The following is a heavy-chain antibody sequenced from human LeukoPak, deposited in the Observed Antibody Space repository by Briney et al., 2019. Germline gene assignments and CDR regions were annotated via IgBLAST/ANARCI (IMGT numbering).Heavy chain of an antibody. CDR2: IVGGAGGT. D-gene: IGHD2-15*01. CDR1: GFTFSSHG. V-gene: IGHV3-23*01. CDR3: AKIPSRGYCSGGSCYENYFDY. Sequence: GGTLRLSCAASGFTFSSHGMSWVRQAPGKGLEWVSGIVGGAGGTYYADSVKGRFTISRDNSKNTLYLQMNSPRAEDTAVYYCAKIPSRGYCSGGSCYENYFDYWGQGTLVTVSS. J-gene: IGHJ4*02.